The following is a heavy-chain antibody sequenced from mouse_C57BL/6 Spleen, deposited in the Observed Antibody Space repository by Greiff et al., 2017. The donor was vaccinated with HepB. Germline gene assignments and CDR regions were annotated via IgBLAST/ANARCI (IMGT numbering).Heavy chain of an antibody. V-gene: IGHV14-2*01. J-gene: IGHJ2*01. D-gene: IGHD2-3*01. CDR3: ARSSGWSYFDY. Sequence: EVKLVESGAELVKPGASVKLSCTASGFNIKDYYMHWVKQRTEQGLEWIGRIAPEDGETKYAPKFQGKATITADTSSNTAYLQLSSLTSEDTAVYYCARSSGWSYFDYWGQGTTLTVSS. CDR1: GFNIKDYY. CDR2: IAPEDGET.